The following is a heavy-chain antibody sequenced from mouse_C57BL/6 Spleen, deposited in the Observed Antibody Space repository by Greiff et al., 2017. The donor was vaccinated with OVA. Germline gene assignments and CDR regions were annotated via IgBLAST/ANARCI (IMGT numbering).Heavy chain of an antibody. CDR2: INPSTGGT. CDR1: GYSFTGYY. J-gene: IGHJ2*01. Sequence: VQLQQSGPELVKPGASVKISCKASGYSFTGYYMNWVKQSPEKSLEWIGEINPSTGGTTYNQKFKAKATLTVDKSSSTAYMQLKSLTSEDSAVYYCASSYGSSFDYWGQGTTLTVSS. CDR3: ASSYGSSFDY. D-gene: IGHD1-1*01. V-gene: IGHV1-42*01.